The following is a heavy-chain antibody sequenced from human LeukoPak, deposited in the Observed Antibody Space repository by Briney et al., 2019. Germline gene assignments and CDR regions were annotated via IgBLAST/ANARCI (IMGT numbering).Heavy chain of an antibody. CDR1: GGTFSSYA. Sequence: ASVKVSCKASGGTFSSYAISWVRQAPGQGLEWMGIINPSGGSTSYAQKFQGRVTMTRDMSTSTVYMELSSLRSEDTAVYYCAREGLEQWLENFDYWGQGTLVTVSS. CDR3: AREGLEQWLENFDY. D-gene: IGHD6-19*01. V-gene: IGHV1-46*01. J-gene: IGHJ4*02. CDR2: INPSGGST.